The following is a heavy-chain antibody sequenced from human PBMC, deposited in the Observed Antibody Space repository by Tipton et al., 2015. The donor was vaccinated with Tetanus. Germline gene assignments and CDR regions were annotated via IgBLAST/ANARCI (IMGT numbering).Heavy chain of an antibody. J-gene: IGHJ3*02. Sequence: TLSLTCTVSGGTISTYYRSWIRQPPGKGLEWIGYIFYSGNTNYNPSLKTRVTISVDTSKNQFSLKLSSVTAADTAVYYCARGRRIHLWNDAFDIWGQGTMVTVSS. CDR2: IFYSGNT. CDR3: ARGRRIHLWNDAFDI. CDR1: GGTISTYY. D-gene: IGHD5-18*01. V-gene: IGHV4-59*01.